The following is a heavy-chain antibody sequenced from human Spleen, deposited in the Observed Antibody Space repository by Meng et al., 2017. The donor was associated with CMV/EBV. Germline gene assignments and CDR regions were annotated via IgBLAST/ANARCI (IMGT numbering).Heavy chain of an antibody. Sequence: GESLKISCAASGFTFRSYTIHWVRQAPGKGLEWVAVISYDGSNKYYADSVKGRFTISRDNSKNTLYLQMNSLRAEDTAAYYCARVDCSGDSCYSGSLDYWGQGTLVTVSS. CDR3: ARVDCSGDSCYSGSLDY. CDR2: ISYDGSNK. J-gene: IGHJ4*02. D-gene: IGHD2-15*01. V-gene: IGHV3-30-3*01. CDR1: GFTFRSYT.